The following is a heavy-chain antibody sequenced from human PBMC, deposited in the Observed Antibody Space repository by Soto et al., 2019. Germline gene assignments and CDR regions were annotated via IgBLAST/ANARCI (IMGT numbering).Heavy chain of an antibody. CDR2: ISYDGSNK. J-gene: IGHJ4*02. Sequence: QVQLVESGGGVVQPGRSLRLSCAASGFTFSSYGMHWVRQAPGKGLEWVAVISYDGSNKYYADSVKGRFTISRDNSKNTLYLQMNSLRAEDTAVYYCAKDLEYYFDYWGQGTLVTVSS. V-gene: IGHV3-30*18. CDR3: AKDLEYYFDY. CDR1: GFTFSSYG.